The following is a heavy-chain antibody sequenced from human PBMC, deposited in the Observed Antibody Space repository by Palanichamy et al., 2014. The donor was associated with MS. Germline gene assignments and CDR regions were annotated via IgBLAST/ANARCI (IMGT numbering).Heavy chain of an antibody. D-gene: IGHD1-7*01. CDR1: ESSLDNGRMG. CDR2: IVSNDEK. V-gene: IGHV2-26*01. CDR3: ARDWNFVSD. J-gene: IGHJ4*02. Sequence: QVTLKESGPVLVKPTETLTLTCSVSESSLDNGRMGVSWIRQPPGKPLEWLAQIVSNDEKFYSSSLESRLTISKDTSKSQVVLTMTNMDPVDTGTYYCARDWNFVSDWGQGTLVIVSS.